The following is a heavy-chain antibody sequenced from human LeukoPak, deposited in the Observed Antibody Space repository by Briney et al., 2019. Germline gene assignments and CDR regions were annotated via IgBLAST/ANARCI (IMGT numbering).Heavy chain of an antibody. CDR3: ARDRLFRDGYSYDAFDI. CDR1: GFTFSSYE. V-gene: IGHV3-48*03. D-gene: IGHD5-24*01. Sequence: PGGSLRLSCAASGFTFSSYEMNWVRQAPGKGLEWVSYISSSGSTIYYADSVKGRFTISRDNAKNSLYLQMNSLRAEDTALYYCARDRLFRDGYSYDAFDIWGQGTMVTVSS. J-gene: IGHJ3*02. CDR2: ISSSGSTI.